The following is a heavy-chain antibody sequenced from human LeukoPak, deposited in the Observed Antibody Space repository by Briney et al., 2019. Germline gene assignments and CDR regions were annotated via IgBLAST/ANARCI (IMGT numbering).Heavy chain of an antibody. V-gene: IGHV3-74*01. CDR3: ERETNSSGWNGVMYYFDY. CDR2: INSDGSST. Sequence: GGSLRLSCAASGFTFSSYWMHWLRQAPGKGLVWVSRINSDGSSTSYADSVKGRFTISRDNAKNTLYLQMNSLRAEDTAVYYCERETNSSGWNGVMYYFDYGGRGTLVTAPS. D-gene: IGHD6-25*01. J-gene: IGHJ4*02. CDR1: GFTFSSYW.